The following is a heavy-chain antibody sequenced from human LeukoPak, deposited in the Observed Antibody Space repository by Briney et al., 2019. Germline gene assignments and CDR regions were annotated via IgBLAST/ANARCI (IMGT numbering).Heavy chain of an antibody. CDR1: GGSISSSSYY. V-gene: IGHV4-39*01. D-gene: IGHD3-10*01. J-gene: IGHJ4*02. Sequence: PSETLSLTCTVSGGSISSSSYYWGWIRQPPGKGLEWIGSIYYSGNTYYNPSLKSRVTISVDTSKNQFSLKLSSVTAADTAVYYCARHEKLGQFDYWGQGTLVTVSS. CDR2: IYYSGNT. CDR3: ARHEKLGQFDY.